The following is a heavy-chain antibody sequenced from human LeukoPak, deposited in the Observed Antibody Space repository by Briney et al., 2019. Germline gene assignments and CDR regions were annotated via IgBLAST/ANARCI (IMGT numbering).Heavy chain of an antibody. Sequence: GASVKVSCEASGYTFTGYYMHWVRQAPGQGLEWMGWINPNSGGTNYAQKFQGRVTMTRDTSISTAYMELSRLRSDDTAVYYCARGPLARGWHRPPEELDYWGQGTLVTVSS. D-gene: IGHD3-3*02. CDR2: INPNSGGT. CDR3: ARGPLARGWHRPPEELDY. CDR1: GYTFTGYY. J-gene: IGHJ4*02. V-gene: IGHV1-2*02.